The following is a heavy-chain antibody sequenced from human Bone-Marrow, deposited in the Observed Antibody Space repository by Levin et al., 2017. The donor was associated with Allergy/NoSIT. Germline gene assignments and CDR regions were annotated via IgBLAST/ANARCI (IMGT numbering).Heavy chain of an antibody. CDR1: GILFSSYD. D-gene: IGHD3-22*01. Sequence: GESLKISCAASGILFSSYDMNWVRQAPGKGLEWVSSISAGGNYIYYADSVKGRFTISRDNSKNSLFLQLNSLRADDPAVYYGASWDMYHYDRSAFDYFYYAMDVWGQGTTVTVT. V-gene: IGHV3-21*01. CDR3: ASWDMYHYDRSAFDYFYYAMDV. J-gene: IGHJ6*02. CDR2: ISAGGNYI.